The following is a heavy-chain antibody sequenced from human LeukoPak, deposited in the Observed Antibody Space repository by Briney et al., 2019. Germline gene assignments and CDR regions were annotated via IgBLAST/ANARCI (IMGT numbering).Heavy chain of an antibody. D-gene: IGHD5-12*01. CDR3: AKDRRRGGYSGYDFWAGNVSESIIAFDI. CDR1: GFTFSSYV. CDR2: ISYDGSNE. Sequence: GGSLRLSCAASGFTFSSYVMHWVRQAPGKGLEWVAIISYDGSNEYYADSVKGRFTISRDNSKNTLYLQMNSLRAEDTAVYYCAKDRRRGGYSGYDFWAGNVSESIIAFDIWGQGTMVTVSS. J-gene: IGHJ3*02. V-gene: IGHV3-30*04.